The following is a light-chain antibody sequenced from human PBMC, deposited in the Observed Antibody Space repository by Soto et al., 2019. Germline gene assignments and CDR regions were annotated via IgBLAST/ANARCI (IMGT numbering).Light chain of an antibody. Sequence: QSALTQPRSVSGSPGQSVTISCTGTTGDVGAYNFVSWYQLHPGKAPKLMIYDANKRPSGVPDRFSASKSGNTASLTICGRQAEDEADYYCCSYAGSFTWVFGGGTKLTVL. CDR3: CSYAGSFTWV. J-gene: IGLJ3*02. CDR1: TGDVGAYNF. V-gene: IGLV2-11*01. CDR2: DAN.